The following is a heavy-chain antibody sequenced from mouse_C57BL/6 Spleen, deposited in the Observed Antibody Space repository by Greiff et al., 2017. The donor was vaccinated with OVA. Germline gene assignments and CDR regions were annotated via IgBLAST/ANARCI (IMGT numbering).Heavy chain of an antibody. CDR2: IYPGDGDT. V-gene: IGHV1-82*01. CDR1: GYAFSSSW. D-gene: IGHD1-1*01. Sequence: LVESGPELVKPGASVKISCKASGYAFSSSWMNWVKPRPGKGLEWIGRIYPGDGDTNYNGKFKGKATLTADKSSSTAYMQLSSLTSEDSAVYVCAVDYYGSSPFAYWGQGTLVTVSA. CDR3: AVDYYGSSPFAY. J-gene: IGHJ3*01.